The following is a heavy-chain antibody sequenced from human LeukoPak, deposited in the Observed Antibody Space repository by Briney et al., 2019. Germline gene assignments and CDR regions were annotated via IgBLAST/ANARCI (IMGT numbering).Heavy chain of an antibody. Sequence: GGSLRLSCAASGFTFNTYVMNWVRQAPGKGLEWVSAISDGGATTYYADSVKGRFTISRDNSKNTLYLAMDSLRPEDTAVYYCAKKLSTLDGRKDYCFDYWGQGTLVTVSS. J-gene: IGHJ4*02. V-gene: IGHV3-23*01. CDR3: AKKLSTLDGRKDYCFDY. CDR1: GFTFNTYV. D-gene: IGHD5-24*01. CDR2: ISDGGATT.